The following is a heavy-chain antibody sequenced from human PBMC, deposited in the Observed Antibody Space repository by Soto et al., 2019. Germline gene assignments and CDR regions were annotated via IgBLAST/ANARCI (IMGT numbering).Heavy chain of an antibody. D-gene: IGHD2-21*02. CDR2: VNPSGGHT. J-gene: IGHJ4*02. Sequence: QVQLMQSGAEVKKPGASVKVSCKASGDTFTDYYIHWVRQAPGQGLEWMGTVNPSGGHTTYAQHFLGRVPMTRDTSTSTLYMELTSLTSYDTAIYYCARGGHVVVVTAALDYWGQGTLVTVSS. V-gene: IGHV1-46*01. CDR1: GDTFTDYY. CDR3: ARGGHVVVVTAALDY.